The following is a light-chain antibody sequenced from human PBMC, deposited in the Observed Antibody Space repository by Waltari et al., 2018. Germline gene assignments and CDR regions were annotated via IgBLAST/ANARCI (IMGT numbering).Light chain of an antibody. CDR1: QSISNF. CDR2: AAS. J-gene: IGKJ1*01. CDR3: QQSYNTPWT. V-gene: IGKV1-39*01. Sequence: DIQMTQSPSSLSASVGDRVTITCLASQSISNFLNWYQKKSGKAPQLLIYAASSLQSGVPSTFSGSGSGTDFTLTISSLQPEDFATYYCQQSYNTPWTFGQGTKVEIK.